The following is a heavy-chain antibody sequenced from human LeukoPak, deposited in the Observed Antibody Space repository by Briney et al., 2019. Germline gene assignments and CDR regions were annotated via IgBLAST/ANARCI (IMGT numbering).Heavy chain of an antibody. V-gene: IGHV3-23*01. CDR2: ISGSGGVT. CDR3: ASRASSSGWYLFDS. Sequence: PGGSLRLSCAASGFTFSSYALSWVRQAPGKGLEWVPAISGSGGVTYYANSVQGRFTISRDNSNSTLYLQMNSLRAEDTAVYHCASRASSSGWYLFDSGAQGPLSTVSP. CDR1: GFTFSSYA. D-gene: IGHD6-19*01. J-gene: IGHJ4*02.